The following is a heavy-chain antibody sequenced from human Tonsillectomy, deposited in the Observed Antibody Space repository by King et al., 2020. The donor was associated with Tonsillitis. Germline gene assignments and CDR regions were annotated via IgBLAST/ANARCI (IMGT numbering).Heavy chain of an antibody. CDR2: ITSSGSAI. Sequence: VQLVESGGGLVQPGGSLRLSCAASGFTFSNYEMSWVRQAPGKGLEWVSYITSSGSAIYYADSVKGRFTISRDNAKNSLYLQMHSLRAEDTAVYYCARDSLVAASSFDYWGKGTLVTVSS. D-gene: IGHD2-15*01. J-gene: IGHJ4*02. CDR3: ARDSLVAASSFDY. CDR1: GFTFSNYE. V-gene: IGHV3-48*03.